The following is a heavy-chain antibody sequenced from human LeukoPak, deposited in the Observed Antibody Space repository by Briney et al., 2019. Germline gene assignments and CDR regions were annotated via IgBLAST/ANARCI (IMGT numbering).Heavy chain of an antibody. CDR1: GFTFSNAW. CDR2: IKSKTDGGTT. J-gene: IGHJ3*02. Sequence: GGPLRLSCAASGFTFSNAWMNWVRQAPGKGLEWVGRIKSKTDGGTTDYAAPVKGRFTISRDDSKNTLYLQMNSLKTEDTAVYYCAKDLNSTYNYDSSGYEDAFDIWGQGTMVTVSS. CDR3: AKDLNSTYNYDSSGYEDAFDI. V-gene: IGHV3-15*07. D-gene: IGHD3-22*01.